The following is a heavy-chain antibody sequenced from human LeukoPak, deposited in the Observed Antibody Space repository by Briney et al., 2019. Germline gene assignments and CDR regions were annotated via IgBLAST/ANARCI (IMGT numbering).Heavy chain of an antibody. CDR3: ARDLNWETY. CDR2: IKTDGSRI. J-gene: IGHJ4*02. D-gene: IGHD7-27*01. Sequence: GGSLRLSCAASGFTFSNYWMTWVRQAPGKGLEWVANIKTDGSRIYYVDSVKGRFTISRDNAKNSLYLQMNSLRAEDTAVYYCARDLNWETYWGQGTLVSVSS. CDR1: GFTFSNYW. V-gene: IGHV3-7*01.